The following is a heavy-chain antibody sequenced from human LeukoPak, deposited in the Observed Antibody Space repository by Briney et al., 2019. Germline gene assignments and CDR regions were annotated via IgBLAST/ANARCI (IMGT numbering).Heavy chain of an antibody. V-gene: IGHV1-2*02. CDR3: ARGGDYDILTGYPFDY. CDR1: GYTFIGYY. D-gene: IGHD3-9*01. CDR2: INPNSGGT. Sequence: ASVKVSCKASGYTFIGYYMHWVRQAPGQGLEWMGWINPNSGGTNYAQKFQGRVTVTRDTSISTAYMELSRLRSDDTAVYYCARGGDYDILTGYPFDYWGQGTLVTVSS. J-gene: IGHJ4*02.